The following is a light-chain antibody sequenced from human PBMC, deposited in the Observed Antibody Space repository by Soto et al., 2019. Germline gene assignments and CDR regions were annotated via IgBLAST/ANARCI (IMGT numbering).Light chain of an antibody. V-gene: IGKV1-9*01. CDR2: AAV. Sequence: DIHLTQSPSLLSASVGDRVTITCRASQGISQYVAWYQQKPGKAPKLLIYAAVVLQGGIPSRFSGSGSATEFILTISGLQPEDFATYYCQQYNSYFMWTFGQGTKVDIK. CDR1: QGISQY. CDR3: QQYNSYFMWT. J-gene: IGKJ1*01.